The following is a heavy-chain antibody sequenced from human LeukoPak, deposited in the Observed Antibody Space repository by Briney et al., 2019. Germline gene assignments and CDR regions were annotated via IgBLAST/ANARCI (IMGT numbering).Heavy chain of an antibody. D-gene: IGHD3-10*01. CDR3: ARDRFDAFDI. J-gene: IGHJ3*02. V-gene: IGHV4-59*01. CDR1: GGSISSYY. Sequence: SETLSLTCTVSGGSISSYYWSWTRQPPGKGLEWIGYIYYSGSTNYNPSLKSRVTISVDTSKNQFSLKLSSVTAADTAVYYCARDRFDAFDIWGQGTMVTVSS. CDR2: IYYSGST.